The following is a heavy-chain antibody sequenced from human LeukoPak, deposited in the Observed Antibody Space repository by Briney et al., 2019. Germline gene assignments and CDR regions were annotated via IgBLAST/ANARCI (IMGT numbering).Heavy chain of an antibody. CDR2: IYYSGST. CDR1: GGSISSYY. D-gene: IGHD6-13*01. V-gene: IGHV4-59*12. CDR3: ARVKLGSSWPYYYYYMDV. Sequence: NPSETLSLTCTVSGGSISSYYWSWIRQPPGKGLEWIGYIYYSGSTNYNPSLKSRVTISVDTSKNQFSLKLSSVTAADTAVYYCARVKLGSSWPYYYYYMDVWGKGTTVTISS. J-gene: IGHJ6*03.